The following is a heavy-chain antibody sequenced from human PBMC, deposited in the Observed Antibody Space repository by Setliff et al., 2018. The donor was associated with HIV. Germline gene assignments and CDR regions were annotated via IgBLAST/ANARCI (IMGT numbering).Heavy chain of an antibody. CDR1: GYSISSGYY. CDR3: ARASTRIGYDSSGYPFDY. J-gene: IGHJ4*02. V-gene: IGHV4-38-2*01. Sequence: PSETLSLTCGVSGYSISSGYYWGWIRQPPGKGLEWIGSIYHNGITYYNPSLKSRVTISVDTSKNQFSLKLSSVTAADTAVYYCARASTRIGYDSSGYPFDYWGQGTLVTVSS. D-gene: IGHD3-22*01. CDR2: IYHNGIT.